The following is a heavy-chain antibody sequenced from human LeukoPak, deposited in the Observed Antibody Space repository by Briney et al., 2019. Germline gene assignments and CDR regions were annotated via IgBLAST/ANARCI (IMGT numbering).Heavy chain of an antibody. CDR2: INQGGSEK. J-gene: IGHJ4*02. CDR1: GFPFSNYW. Sequence: PGGSLRLSCAATGFPFSNYWMSWVRQGPGEGLEWVANINQGGSEKYYVESVKGRFTISRDNAKNSLDLQMNSLRVEDTAIYYCARLVVPPGNRGWYYEHWGQGTLVTVSS. V-gene: IGHV3-7*03. D-gene: IGHD2-2*01. CDR3: ARLVVPPGNRGWYYEH.